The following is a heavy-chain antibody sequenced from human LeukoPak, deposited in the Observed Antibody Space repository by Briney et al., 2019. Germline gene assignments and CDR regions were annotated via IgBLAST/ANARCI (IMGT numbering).Heavy chain of an antibody. D-gene: IGHD5-12*01. CDR3: ARYAVATTQRNYYYGMDV. Sequence: GESLKISCKGSGYSFTSYWIGWVRQMPGKGLEWMGIIYPGDSDTRYSPSFQGQVTISADKSISTAYLQWSSLKASDTAMYYCARYAVATTQRNYYYGMDVWGQGTTVTVSS. J-gene: IGHJ6*02. V-gene: IGHV5-51*01. CDR2: IYPGDSDT. CDR1: GYSFTSYW.